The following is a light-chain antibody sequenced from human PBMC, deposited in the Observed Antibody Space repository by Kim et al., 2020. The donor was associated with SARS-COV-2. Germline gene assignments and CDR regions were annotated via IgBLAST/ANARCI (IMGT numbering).Light chain of an antibody. J-gene: IGKJ4*01. CDR3: QQHSTYPLT. CDR1: QDIGND. V-gene: IGKV1-17*01. CDR2: AVS. Sequence: DIQMTQSPPSLSASVGDRVTITCRASQDIGNDLGWYQQKPGKAPKRLIYAVSSLQSGVPSRFSGSGSGTEFTLTISSLQPEDCATYYCQQHSTYPLTFGGGTKVDIK.